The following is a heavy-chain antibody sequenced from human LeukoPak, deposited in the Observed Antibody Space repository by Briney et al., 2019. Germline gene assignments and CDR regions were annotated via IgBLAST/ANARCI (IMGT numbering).Heavy chain of an antibody. Sequence: SETLSLTCTVSGGSISSSSYDWGWIRQPPGKGLEWIGSIYYSGSTYYNPSLKSRVTISVDTSKNQFSLRLSSVTAADTAVYYCAAPGIAAAGSFDYWGQGTLVTVSS. D-gene: IGHD6-13*01. CDR3: AAPGIAAAGSFDY. CDR1: GGSISSSSYD. V-gene: IGHV4-39*01. J-gene: IGHJ4*02. CDR2: IYYSGST.